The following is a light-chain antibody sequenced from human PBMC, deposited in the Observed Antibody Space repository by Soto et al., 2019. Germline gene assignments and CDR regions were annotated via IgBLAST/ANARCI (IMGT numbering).Light chain of an antibody. Sequence: QLVLTQPPSVSGAPGQRVTISCTGNNSNIGAGYDVLWYQQLPGTAPRLLIYGNSNRPSGVPDRFAGSKSGTSASVVITGLQADDEADYYCQSYDSGQSGHVLFGGGTKVTVL. CDR2: GNS. CDR1: NSNIGAGYD. J-gene: IGLJ3*02. V-gene: IGLV1-40*01. CDR3: QSYDSGQSGHVL.